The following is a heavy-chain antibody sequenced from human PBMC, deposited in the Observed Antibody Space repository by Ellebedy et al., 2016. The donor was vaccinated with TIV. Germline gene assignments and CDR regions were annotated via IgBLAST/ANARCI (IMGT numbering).Heavy chain of an antibody. V-gene: IGHV1-69*13. Sequence: SVKVSXXASGYTFTSYGISWVRQAPGQGLEWMGGIIPIFGTANYAQKFQGRVTITADESTSTAYMELSSLRSEDTAVYYCARETVEMATINYFDYWGQGTLVTVSS. D-gene: IGHD5-24*01. CDR3: ARETVEMATINYFDY. CDR2: IIPIFGTA. J-gene: IGHJ4*02. CDR1: GYTFTSYG.